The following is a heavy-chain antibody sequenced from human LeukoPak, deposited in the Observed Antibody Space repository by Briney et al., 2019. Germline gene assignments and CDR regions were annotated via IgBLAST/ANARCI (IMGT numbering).Heavy chain of an antibody. CDR1: GGSISSYY. Sequence: SETLSLTCTVSGGSISSYYWSWIRQPPGKGLEWIGYIYYSGSTNYNPSLKSRVTISVDTSKNQFSLKLSSVTAADTAVYYGGRETGYQLLGFGYNYYYMDVWGKGTTVTVSS. CDR2: IYYSGST. J-gene: IGHJ6*03. V-gene: IGHV4-59*01. D-gene: IGHD2-2*01. CDR3: GRETGYQLLGFGYNYYYMDV.